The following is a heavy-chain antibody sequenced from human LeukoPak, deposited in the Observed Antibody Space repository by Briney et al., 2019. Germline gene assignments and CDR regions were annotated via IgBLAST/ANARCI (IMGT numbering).Heavy chain of an antibody. CDR2: INPSGGST. Sequence: ASVKVSCKASGYIFTTCYIHWVRQAPGQGLEWMGIINPSGGSTSYAQRFQGRVKMTTGMSANTVYMELNSLRFDDTAVYYCARVPFSGTTVDAFDIWGQGTRVTVSS. V-gene: IGHV1-46*01. CDR1: GYIFTTCY. D-gene: IGHD1-7*01. J-gene: IGHJ3*02. CDR3: ARVPFSGTTVDAFDI.